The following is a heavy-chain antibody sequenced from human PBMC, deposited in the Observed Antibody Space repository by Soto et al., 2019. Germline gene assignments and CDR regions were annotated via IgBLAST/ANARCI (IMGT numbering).Heavy chain of an antibody. Sequence: SETLSLTCTVSGGSISSYYWSLIRQPPGKGLEWIGYIYYSGSTNYNPSLRSRVTISVDTSKNQFSLKLSSVTAADTAVYYCARDGRDGYDFFEYWGQGTLVTVSS. CDR3: ARDGRDGYDFFEY. CDR1: GGSISSYY. CDR2: IYYSGST. J-gene: IGHJ4*02. V-gene: IGHV4-59*01. D-gene: IGHD5-12*01.